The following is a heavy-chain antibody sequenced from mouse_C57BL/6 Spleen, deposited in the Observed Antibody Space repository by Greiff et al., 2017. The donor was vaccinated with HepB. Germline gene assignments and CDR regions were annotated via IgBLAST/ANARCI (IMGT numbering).Heavy chain of an antibody. D-gene: IGHD2-3*01. V-gene: IGHV5-17*01. CDR2: ISSGSSTI. Sequence: EVHLVESGGGLVKPGGSLKLSCAASGFTFSDYGMHWVRQAPEKGLEWVADISSGSSTIYYADTVKGRFTISRDNAKNTLFLQMTSLRSEDTAMYYCARPNGYYAWFAYWGQGTLVTVSA. CDR3: ARPNGYYAWFAY. CDR1: GFTFSDYG. J-gene: IGHJ3*01.